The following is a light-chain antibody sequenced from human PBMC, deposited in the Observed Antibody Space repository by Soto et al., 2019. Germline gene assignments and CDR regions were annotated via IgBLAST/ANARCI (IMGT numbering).Light chain of an antibody. J-gene: IGLJ1*01. Sequence: QSVLTQPASVSGSPGQSITISCTGTSSDVGGYNYVSWYQQYSGKVPKLLIYNVSNRPSGVSNRFSGSKSGNTASLTISGLQAEDEADYFCTPSTSGSLYVFGTGTKVTVL. V-gene: IGLV2-14*01. CDR1: SSDVGGYNY. CDR3: TPSTSGSLYV. CDR2: NVS.